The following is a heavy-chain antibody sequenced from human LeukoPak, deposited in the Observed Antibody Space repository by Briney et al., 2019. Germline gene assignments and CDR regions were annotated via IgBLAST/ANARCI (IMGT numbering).Heavy chain of an antibody. D-gene: IGHD3-22*01. J-gene: IGHJ5*02. CDR2: ISNDGVGT. CDR1: GFIFNNYG. V-gene: IGHV3-23*01. Sequence: GGSLRLSCAASGFIFNNYGLIWVRQAPGKGLQWVSAISNDGVGTTYADFLKGRFTTSRDNSKNTLFLQMNSLRAEDTALYYCAKGGSGYFLDLWGQGTLVTVSS. CDR3: AKGGSGYFLDL.